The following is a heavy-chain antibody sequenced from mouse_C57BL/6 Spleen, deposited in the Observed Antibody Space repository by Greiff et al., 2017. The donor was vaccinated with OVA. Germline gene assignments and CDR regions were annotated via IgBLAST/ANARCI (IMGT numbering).Heavy chain of an antibody. V-gene: IGHV1-55*01. CDR1: GYTFTSYW. CDR2: IYPGSGST. CDR3: ANYYGSSHGGYFDV. J-gene: IGHJ1*03. Sequence: QVQLQQPGAELVKPGASVKMSCKASGYTFTSYWITWVKQRPGQGLEWIGDIYPGSGSTNYNEKFKSKATLTVDKSSSTAYMQLSSLTSEDAAVYYCANYYGSSHGGYFDVWGTGTTVTVSS. D-gene: IGHD1-1*01.